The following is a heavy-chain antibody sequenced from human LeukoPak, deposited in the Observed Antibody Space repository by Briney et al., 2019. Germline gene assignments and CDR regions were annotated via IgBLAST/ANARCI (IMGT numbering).Heavy chain of an antibody. J-gene: IGHJ6*03. CDR3: EDGIRYYYYYYMDV. CDR1: GFTFDDYG. Sequence: GWSLRLSCAAPGFTFDDYGMNWVRQAPGKGLEWISGIHWNGDTTNYAASVEGRFTISRDNAKNSLYLQMNSLRAEDTFFFQAEDGIRYYYYYYMDVWGKGTTVTVSS. D-gene: IGHD3-9*01. CDR2: IHWNGDTT. V-gene: IGHV3-20*01.